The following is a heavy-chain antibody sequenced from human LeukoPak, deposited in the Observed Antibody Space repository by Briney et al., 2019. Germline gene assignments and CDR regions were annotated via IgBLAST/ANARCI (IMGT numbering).Heavy chain of an antibody. Sequence: ASVKVSCKASGYTFTSYAMHWVRQAPGQRLEWMGWINAGNGNTKYSQEFQGRVTITRDTSASTAYMELSSLRSEDMAVYYCARGPQLERRNYYYYYMDVWGKGTTVTVSS. CDR1: GYTFTSYA. D-gene: IGHD1-1*01. CDR2: INAGNGNT. CDR3: ARGPQLERRNYYYYYMDV. V-gene: IGHV1-3*03. J-gene: IGHJ6*03.